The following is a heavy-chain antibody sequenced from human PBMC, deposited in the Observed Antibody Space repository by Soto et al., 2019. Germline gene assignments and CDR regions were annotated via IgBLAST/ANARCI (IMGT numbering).Heavy chain of an antibody. CDR1: GYTLTELS. CDR2: FDPEDGET. D-gene: IGHD1-26*01. V-gene: IGHV1-24*01. Sequence: ASVKVSCKVSGYTLTELSMHWVRQAPGKGLEWMGGFDPEDGETIYAQKFQGRVTMTEDTSTDTAYMELSSLRSEDTAVYYCETARHGSYPTGYWGQGTLVTVSS. CDR3: ETARHGSYPTGY. J-gene: IGHJ4*02.